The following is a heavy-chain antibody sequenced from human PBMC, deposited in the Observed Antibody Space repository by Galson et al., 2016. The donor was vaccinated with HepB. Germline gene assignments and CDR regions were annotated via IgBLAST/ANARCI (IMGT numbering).Heavy chain of an antibody. CDR1: GFTFSNYA. Sequence: SLRLSCAASGFTFSNYAMNWVRQAPGKGLEWVSAISGGAGTRYYGDSVKGRFTISRDMSKNTLFLQMNSLRVEDTSVYFCARPIRGSAFGVHAFDIWGPGTVVTGSS. CDR3: ARPIRGSAFGVHAFDI. CDR2: ISGGAGTR. J-gene: IGHJ3*02. V-gene: IGHV3-23*01. D-gene: IGHD2-8*01.